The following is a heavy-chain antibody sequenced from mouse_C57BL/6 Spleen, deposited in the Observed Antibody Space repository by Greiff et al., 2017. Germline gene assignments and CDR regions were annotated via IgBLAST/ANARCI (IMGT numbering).Heavy chain of an antibody. V-gene: IGHV1-7*01. D-gene: IGHD2-5*01. CDR3: ARSGYSNCGFAY. J-gene: IGHJ3*01. CDR1: GYSFTSYW. CDR2: IYPSSGYT. Sequence: VQLQQSGAELVKPGASVKLSCKASGYSFTSYWMHWVKQRPGQGLEWIGYIYPSSGYTKYNQKFKDKATLTAVTSSSTASMQLSSLTYEDSAVDYYARSGYSNCGFAYWGQGTLVTVSA.